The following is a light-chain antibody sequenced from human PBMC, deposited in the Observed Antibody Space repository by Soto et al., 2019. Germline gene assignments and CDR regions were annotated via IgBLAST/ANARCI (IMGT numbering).Light chain of an antibody. CDR1: SGDIGSYNR. Sequence: QSALTQPASVSGSPGQSITISCTGTSGDIGSYNRVSWYQQHPGKAPILTIYEVTDRPSGVSNRFSGSKSGNTASLTISGVQAEDEAEYYCSSYTNINTRACVFGTGTKLTVL. CDR2: EVT. J-gene: IGLJ1*01. CDR3: SSYTNINTRACV. V-gene: IGLV2-14*01.